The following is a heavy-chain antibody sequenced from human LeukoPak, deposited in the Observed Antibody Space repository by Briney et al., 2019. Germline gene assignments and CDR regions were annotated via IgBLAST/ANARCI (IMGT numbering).Heavy chain of an antibody. D-gene: IGHD2-15*01. V-gene: IGHV3-21*01. CDR1: GFTFSSYS. J-gene: IGHJ3*02. CDR2: ISSSSSYI. CDR3: ARDAGSGDDAFDI. Sequence: PGGSLRLSCAASGFTFSSYSMNWVRQAPGKGLEWASSISSSSSYIYYADSVEGRFTISRDNAKNSLYLQMNSLRAEDTAVYYCARDAGSGDDAFDIWGQGTMVTVSS.